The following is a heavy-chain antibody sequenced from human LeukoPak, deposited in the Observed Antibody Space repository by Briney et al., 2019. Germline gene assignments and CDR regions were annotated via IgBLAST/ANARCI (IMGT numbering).Heavy chain of an antibody. Sequence: PGGSLRLSCAASGFTFSSYSMNWVRQAPGKGLEWVSYISSSSSTIYYADSVKGRFTISRDNAKNSLYLQMNSLRAEDTAVYYCARDPTKYSSSWPDYFDYWGQGTLVTVSS. J-gene: IGHJ4*02. D-gene: IGHD6-13*01. CDR3: ARDPTKYSSSWPDYFDY. CDR2: ISSSSSTI. V-gene: IGHV3-48*01. CDR1: GFTFSSYS.